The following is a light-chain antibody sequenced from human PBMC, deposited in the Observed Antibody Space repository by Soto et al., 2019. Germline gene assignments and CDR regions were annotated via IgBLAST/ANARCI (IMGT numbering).Light chain of an antibody. CDR1: QSVSNNY. V-gene: IGKV3-20*01. Sequence: EIMLTQSPGTLSLSPGERATLSCIASQSVSNNYLAWYQQIPGQAPRLLIYGASNRATGIPDRFSGSGSGTDFTLTISRLEPEDFAVYYCQQYGSSGTFGQGTKVDI. J-gene: IGKJ1*01. CDR2: GAS. CDR3: QQYGSSGT.